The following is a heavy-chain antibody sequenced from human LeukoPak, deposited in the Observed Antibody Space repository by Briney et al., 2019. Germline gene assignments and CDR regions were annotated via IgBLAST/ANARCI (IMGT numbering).Heavy chain of an antibody. V-gene: IGHV4-59*12. Sequence: PSETLSLTCTVSGGSISSYYWSWIRQPPGRGLEWIGYIYYSGYTNYNPSLKSRVTISVDTSKNQFSLQLNSVTPEDTAVYYCARDRGYSYGSHYYYYYMDVWGKGTTVTVSS. CDR3: ARDRGYSYGSHYYYYYMDV. J-gene: IGHJ6*03. CDR2: IYYSGYT. CDR1: GGSISSYY. D-gene: IGHD5-18*01.